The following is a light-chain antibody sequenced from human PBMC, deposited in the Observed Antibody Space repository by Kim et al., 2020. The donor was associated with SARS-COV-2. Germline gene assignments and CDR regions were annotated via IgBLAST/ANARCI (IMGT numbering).Light chain of an antibody. J-gene: IGKJ2*01. Sequence: EIVLTQSPATLSLSPGERATLSCRASQSVSSYLAWYQQKPGQAPRLLIFDASNRATGIPARFSGSGSGTDFTLTISSLEPEGFAVYYCQQRSSWLYTFGQGTKLEI. CDR1: QSVSSY. V-gene: IGKV3-11*01. CDR3: QQRSSWLYT. CDR2: DAS.